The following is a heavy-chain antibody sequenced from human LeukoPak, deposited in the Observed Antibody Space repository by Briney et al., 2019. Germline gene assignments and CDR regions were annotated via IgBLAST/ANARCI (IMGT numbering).Heavy chain of an antibody. CDR3: ARSSGTYHFDY. CDR2: ISDDGRNK. CDR1: GFTFNNYG. J-gene: IGHJ4*02. D-gene: IGHD1-26*01. V-gene: IGHV3-30*03. Sequence: KPGGSLRLSCAASGFTFNNYGMHYVRQAPGKGLEWVAVISDDGRNKNYADSVKGRFTISRDNSNNTLYLQMNSLRAEDTGVYYCARSSGTYHFDYWGQGTLVTVSS.